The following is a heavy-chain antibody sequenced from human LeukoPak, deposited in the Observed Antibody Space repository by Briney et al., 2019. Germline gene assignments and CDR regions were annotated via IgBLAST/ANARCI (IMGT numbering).Heavy chain of an antibody. D-gene: IGHD2-21*02. CDR3: ARGRKYCGGDCYSFDY. Sequence: GASVKVSRKASGYTFTSYDINWVRQATGQGLEWMGWMNPNSGNTGYAQKFQGRVTMTRNTSISTAYMELSSLRSEDTAVYYCARGRKYCGGDCYSFDYWGQGTLVTVSS. CDR1: GYTFTSYD. J-gene: IGHJ4*02. CDR2: MNPNSGNT. V-gene: IGHV1-8*01.